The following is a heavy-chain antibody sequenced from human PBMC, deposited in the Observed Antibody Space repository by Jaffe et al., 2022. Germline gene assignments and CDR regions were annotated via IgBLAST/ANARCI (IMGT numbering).Heavy chain of an antibody. CDR3: VKSLKTYYFDS. J-gene: IGHJ4*02. CDR1: GFTFSSYA. Sequence: EVQLLESGGGLVQPGGSLRISCAASGFTFSSYAMRWVRQAPGKGLEWVSHISGSGDTTYYADSVKGRFTISRDNSKNTLYLQMNSLRAEDTAIYYCVKSLKTYYFDSWGQGTLVTVSS. CDR2: ISGSGDTT. V-gene: IGHV3-23*01.